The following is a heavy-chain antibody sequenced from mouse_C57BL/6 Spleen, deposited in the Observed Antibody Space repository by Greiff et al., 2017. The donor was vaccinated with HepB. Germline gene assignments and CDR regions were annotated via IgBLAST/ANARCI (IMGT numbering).Heavy chain of an antibody. CDR3: ARFDGYLFFDY. CDR1: GSAFSSYW. D-gene: IGHD2-3*01. Sequence: VQVVESGAELVKPGASVKISCKASGSAFSSYWMNWVKQRPGKGLEWIGQIYPGDGDTNYNGKFKGKATLTADKSSSTAYMQLSSLTSEDSAVYFCARFDGYLFFDYWGQGTTLTVSS. CDR2: IYPGDGDT. V-gene: IGHV1-80*01. J-gene: IGHJ2*01.